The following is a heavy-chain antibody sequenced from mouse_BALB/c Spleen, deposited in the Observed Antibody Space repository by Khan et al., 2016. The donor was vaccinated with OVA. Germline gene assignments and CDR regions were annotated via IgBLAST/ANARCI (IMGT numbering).Heavy chain of an antibody. CDR2: ILPGSNIT. CDR1: GFTFSNYW. Sequence: QMQLEESGAELMKPGASVKISCKATGFTFSNYWIEWIKQRPGHGLEWIGQILPGSNITNYNEKFKGKATFTAETSSNTAYMQLSSLTSEDSAVYYCSLYGSRGDYWGQGTTVTVSS. D-gene: IGHD1-1*01. V-gene: IGHV1-9*01. J-gene: IGHJ2*01. CDR3: SLYGSRGDY.